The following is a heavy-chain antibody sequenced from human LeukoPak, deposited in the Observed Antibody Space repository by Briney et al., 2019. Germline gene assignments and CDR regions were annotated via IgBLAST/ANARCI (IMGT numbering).Heavy chain of an antibody. Sequence: ASVKVSCKASGGTFSSYAISWVRQAPGQGLEWMGGIIPIFGTANYAQKFQGRVTITADESTSTAYMELSSLRSEDTAVYYCARDTALGYGDYVSWFDPWGQGTLVTVSS. V-gene: IGHV1-69*13. CDR1: GGTFSSYA. J-gene: IGHJ5*02. CDR3: ARDTALGYGDYVSWFDP. CDR2: IIPIFGTA. D-gene: IGHD4-17*01.